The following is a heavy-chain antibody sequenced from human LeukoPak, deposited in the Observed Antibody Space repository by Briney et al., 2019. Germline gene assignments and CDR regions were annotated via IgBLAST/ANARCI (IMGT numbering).Heavy chain of an antibody. CDR2: IRSKANSYAT. CDR3: TRPNAPDFGVVKDV. D-gene: IGHD3-3*01. Sequence: PGGSLRHSCAASGFTFSGSAMHWVRQASGKGLEWVGRIRSKANSYATAYAASVKGRFTISRDDSKNTAYLQMNSLKTEDTAVYYCTRPNAPDFGVVKDVWGQGTTVTVSS. V-gene: IGHV3-73*01. J-gene: IGHJ6*02. CDR1: GFTFSGSA.